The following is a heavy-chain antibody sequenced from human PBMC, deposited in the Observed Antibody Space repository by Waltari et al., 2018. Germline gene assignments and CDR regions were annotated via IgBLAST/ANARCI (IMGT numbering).Heavy chain of an antibody. Sequence: QLQLQESGPRLVRPSETLSLICGVSGVSIPINSQYWAWIRQSPGQGLEWIGTVSYSGTTYISPSLKSRVSVSRDTSKNQVSLILGSVTAADMAVYYCATYIGASVGTAAFDVWGQGTMVTVSS. CDR3: ATYIGASVGTAAFDV. D-gene: IGHD5-12*01. J-gene: IGHJ3*01. CDR1: GVSIPINSQY. V-gene: IGHV4-39*01. CDR2: VSYSGTT.